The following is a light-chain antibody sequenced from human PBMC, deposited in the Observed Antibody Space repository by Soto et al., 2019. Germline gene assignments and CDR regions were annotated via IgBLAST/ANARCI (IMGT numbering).Light chain of an antibody. V-gene: IGLV2-8*01. J-gene: IGLJ2*01. Sequence: QSALTQPPSASGSPGQSVTISCTGTSSDVGGYNFVSWYQQHPGKAPKLMISDVTERPSGVPDRFSGSKSGNTASLTVSGLQGEDEAEYCCASYAGSDIPVLFGGGTKLTVL. CDR1: SSDVGGYNF. CDR2: DVT. CDR3: ASYAGSDIPVL.